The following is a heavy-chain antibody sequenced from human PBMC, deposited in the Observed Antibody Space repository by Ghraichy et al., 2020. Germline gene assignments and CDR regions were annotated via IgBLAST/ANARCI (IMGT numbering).Heavy chain of an antibody. Sequence: GGSLRLSCAASGFTFSSYSMNWVRQAPGKGLEWVSSISSSSSYIYYADSVKGRFTISRDNAKNSLYLQMNSLRAEDTAVYYCARGGYEFLEWSNDAFDIWGQGTMVTVSS. CDR1: GFTFSSYS. V-gene: IGHV3-21*01. CDR2: ISSSSSYI. D-gene: IGHD3-3*01. J-gene: IGHJ3*02. CDR3: ARGGYEFLEWSNDAFDI.